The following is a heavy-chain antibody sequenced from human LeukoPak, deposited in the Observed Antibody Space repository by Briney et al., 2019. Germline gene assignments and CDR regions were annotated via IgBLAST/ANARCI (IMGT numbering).Heavy chain of an antibody. CDR2: INRDGSST. V-gene: IGHV3-74*01. J-gene: IGHJ5*02. D-gene: IGHD1-7*01. CDR1: GFTFSKYW. CDR3: AREGTNYGDNWFDP. Sequence: GGSLRLSCAASGFTFSKYWMHWVRQAPGKGLVWVSRINRDGSSTNYADSVKGRFTISRDNAKNTLQLQMNSLRAEDTAVYYCAREGTNYGDNWFDPWGQGTLVTVSS.